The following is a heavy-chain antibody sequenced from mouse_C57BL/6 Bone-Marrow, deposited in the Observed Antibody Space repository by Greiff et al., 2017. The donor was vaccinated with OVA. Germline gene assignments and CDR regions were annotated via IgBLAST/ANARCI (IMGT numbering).Heavy chain of an antibody. J-gene: IGHJ2*01. CDR1: GYTFTDYY. V-gene: IGHV1-19*01. D-gene: IGHD1-1*01. Sequence: QLQQSGPVLVKPGASVKMSCKASGYTFTDYYMNWVKQSHGKSLEWIGVINPYNGGTSYNQKFKGKATLTVDKSSSTAYMELNSLTSEDSAVYYCARKGVLRYPYYFDYWGQGTTLTVSS. CDR3: ARKGVLRYPYYFDY. CDR2: INPYNGGT.